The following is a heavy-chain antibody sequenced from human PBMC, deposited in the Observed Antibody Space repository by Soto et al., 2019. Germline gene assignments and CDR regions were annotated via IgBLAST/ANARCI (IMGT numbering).Heavy chain of an antibody. CDR3: ARDPPGCGSDA. V-gene: IGHV4-59*01. D-gene: IGHD2-15*01. Sequence: PSETLSLTCTVSGGSISSYYWSWIRQPPGKGLEWIGYIYYSGSTSYNPSLKSRVTISVDTSKNQFSLKLSSVTAADTAVYYCARDPPGCGSDAWGQGTLVTVSS. CDR2: IYYSGST. J-gene: IGHJ4*02. CDR1: GGSISSYY.